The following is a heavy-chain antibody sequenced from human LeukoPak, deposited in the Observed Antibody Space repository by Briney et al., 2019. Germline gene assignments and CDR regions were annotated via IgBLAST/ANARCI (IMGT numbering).Heavy chain of an antibody. D-gene: IGHD4-11*01. V-gene: IGHV3-30-3*01. CDR2: ISYDGSNK. Sequence: PGGSLRLSCAASGFTFSSYAMHWVRQAPGKGLEWVAVISYDGSNKYYADSVKGRFTISRDNSKNTLYLQMNSLRAEDTAVYYCARALQSSKTYYYYGMDVWGQGTTVTVSS. CDR3: ARALQSSKTYYYYGMDV. J-gene: IGHJ6*02. CDR1: GFTFSSYA.